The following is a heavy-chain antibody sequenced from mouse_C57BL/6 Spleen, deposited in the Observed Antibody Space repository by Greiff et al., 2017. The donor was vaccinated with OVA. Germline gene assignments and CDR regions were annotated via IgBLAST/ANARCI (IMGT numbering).Heavy chain of an antibody. Sequence: QVQLQQPGAELVKPGASVKMSCKDSGYTFTSYWITWVKQRPGQGLEWIGDIYPGSGSTNYTEKFKSKATLTVDTSSSTAYMQLSSLTSEDSAVYYCARWDDYDWYFDVWGTGTTVTVSS. CDR2: IYPGSGST. D-gene: IGHD2-4*01. CDR1: GYTFTSYW. J-gene: IGHJ1*03. V-gene: IGHV1-55*01. CDR3: ARWDDYDWYFDV.